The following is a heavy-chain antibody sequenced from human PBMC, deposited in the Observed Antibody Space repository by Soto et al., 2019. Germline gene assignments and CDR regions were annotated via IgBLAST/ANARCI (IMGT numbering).Heavy chain of an antibody. CDR3: ARAYVDTAMVTYFDY. J-gene: IGHJ4*02. D-gene: IGHD5-18*01. V-gene: IGHV3-30-3*01. CDR2: ISYDGSNK. Sequence: QVQLVESGGGVVQPGRSLRLSCAASGFTFSSYAMHWVRQAPGKGLEWVAVISYDGSNKYYADSVKGRFTISRDNSKNTLYLQMNSLRAEDTAVYYCARAYVDTAMVTYFDYWGQGTLVTVSS. CDR1: GFTFSSYA.